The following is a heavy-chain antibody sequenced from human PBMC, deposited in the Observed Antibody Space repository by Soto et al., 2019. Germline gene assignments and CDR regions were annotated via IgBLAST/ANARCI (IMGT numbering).Heavy chain of an antibody. CDR2: ISGSGGST. CDR3: AKDLLYYYDSSGYSHPFHLTVDAFDI. Sequence: GSLRLSCAASGFTFSSYAMSWVRQAPGKGLEWVSAISGSGGSTYYADSVEGRFTISRDNSKNTLYLQMNSLRAEDTAVYYCAKDLLYYYDSSGYSHPFHLTVDAFDIWGQGTMVTVSS. D-gene: IGHD3-22*01. J-gene: IGHJ3*02. CDR1: GFTFSSYA. V-gene: IGHV3-23*01.